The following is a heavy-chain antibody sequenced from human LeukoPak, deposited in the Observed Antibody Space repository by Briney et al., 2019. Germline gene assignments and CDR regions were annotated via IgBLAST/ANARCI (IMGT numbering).Heavy chain of an antibody. J-gene: IGHJ4*02. CDR1: GFTFDDYA. CDR2: ISWNSGSI. Sequence: PGGSLRLSCAASGFTFDDYAMHWVRQAPGKGLEWVSGISWNSGSIGYADSVKGRFTISRDNAKNSLYLQMNSLRAEDMALYYCAKALQRFTMIGDYFDYWGQGTLVTVSS. D-gene: IGHD3-22*01. V-gene: IGHV3-9*03. CDR3: AKALQRFTMIGDYFDY.